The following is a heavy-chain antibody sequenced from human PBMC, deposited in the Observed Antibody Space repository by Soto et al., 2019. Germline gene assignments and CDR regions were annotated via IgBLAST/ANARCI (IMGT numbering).Heavy chain of an antibody. CDR3: ARDEDI. CDR1: GHPFNNYK. CDR2: IHSVDGNT. J-gene: IGHJ4*02. V-gene: IGHV1-3*01. Sequence: QVQGVQSGPEVKKPGASVKVSCKASGHPFNNYKIHWVRQAPGQGLEWLGWIHSVDGNTKYSERLQGRVTITWDTSASTAYMDLTSLRSEDTAVYYCARDEDIWGQGTLVTVSS.